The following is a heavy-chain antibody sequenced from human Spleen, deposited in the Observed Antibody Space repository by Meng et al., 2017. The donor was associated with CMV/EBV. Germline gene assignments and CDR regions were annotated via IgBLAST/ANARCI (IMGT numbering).Heavy chain of an antibody. CDR3: ARDPYATGWAG. Sequence: MHVQESGPGLVKPSGTLSLTCAVSGGSISISTWWSWVRQPPGKGLEWIGEIYHSGGTNYNPSLRGRVTISLDKSKNQFSPTLRSVTAADTAVYYCARDPYATGWAGWGQGTLVTVSS. J-gene: IGHJ4*02. V-gene: IGHV4-4*02. D-gene: IGHD6-19*01. CDR2: IYHSGGT. CDR1: GGSISISTW.